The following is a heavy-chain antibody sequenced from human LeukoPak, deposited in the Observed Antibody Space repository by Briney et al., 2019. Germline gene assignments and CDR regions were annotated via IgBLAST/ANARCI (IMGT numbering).Heavy chain of an antibody. V-gene: IGHV3-23*01. CDR3: ANPSRSYSYGTYFDY. D-gene: IGHD5-18*01. J-gene: IGHJ4*02. CDR2: INGSGGST. CDR1: GFTFSSYA. Sequence: PGGSLRLSCAASGFTFSSYAMSWVRQAPGKGLEWVSAINGSGGSTYYADSVKGRFTISRDNSKNTLYLQMNSLRAEDTAVYYCANPSRSYSYGTYFDYWGQGTLVTVSS.